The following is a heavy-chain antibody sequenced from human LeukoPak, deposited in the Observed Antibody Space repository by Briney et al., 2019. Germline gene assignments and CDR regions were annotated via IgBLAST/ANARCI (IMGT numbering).Heavy chain of an antibody. D-gene: IGHD5-12*01. V-gene: IGHV1-2*02. CDR2: INPNSGGT. CDR3: ARDNFGYD. J-gene: IGHJ1*01. CDR1: GYTFTGYY. Sequence: RRASVKVSCTASGYTFTGYYMNWVRQAPGQGLEWMGWINPNSGGTNYAQTFQGRVTMTRGTSISTASMDLSRLRSDDTAVYYCARDNFGYDWGQGTLVTVSS.